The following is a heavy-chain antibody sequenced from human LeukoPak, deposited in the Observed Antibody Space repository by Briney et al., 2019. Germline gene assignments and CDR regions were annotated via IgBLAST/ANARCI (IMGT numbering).Heavy chain of an antibody. J-gene: IGHJ4*02. CDR3: ARGLRSRDGYNYDYFDD. V-gene: IGHV4-59*01. CDR1: GGSISTYH. D-gene: IGHD5-24*01. Sequence: KPSETLSLTCTVSGGSISTYHWSWIRQPPGKGLEWIGNIYYSGSTNYNPSLKSRVTISVDTSKNQFSLKLSSVTAADTAAYYCARGLRSRDGYNYDYFDDWGQGTLVTVSS. CDR2: IYYSGST.